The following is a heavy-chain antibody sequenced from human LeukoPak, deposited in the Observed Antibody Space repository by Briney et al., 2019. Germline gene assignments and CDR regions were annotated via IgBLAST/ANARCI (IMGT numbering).Heavy chain of an antibody. J-gene: IGHJ4*02. CDR1: GFIFSDGW. Sequence: GGSLRLSCAGSGFIFSDGWMGWVRQAPGKGLEWVGRIKSKVDGGTTDYAAPVKGRFTISRDDSQNKLFLQMNSLEIGDTAVYYCAVERGGCSAVTCYAFNHWGQGTLVTVSS. V-gene: IGHV3-15*01. CDR3: AVERGGCSAVTCYAFNH. CDR2: IKSKVDGGTT. D-gene: IGHD2-15*01.